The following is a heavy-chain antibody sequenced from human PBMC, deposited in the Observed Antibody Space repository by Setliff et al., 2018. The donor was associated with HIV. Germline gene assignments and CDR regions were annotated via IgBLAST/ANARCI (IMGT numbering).Heavy chain of an antibody. V-gene: IGHV4-31*03. Sequence: SATLSLTCTVSGGSISSGGYYWSWIRQHPGKGLEWIGYIHYSGNTYNNPSLNSRISISADMSKNKFSLKLSSLTAADTAVYYCARGGLGVVTSFDSWGPGTQGTVS. D-gene: IGHD3-3*01. CDR3: ARGGLGVVTSFDS. CDR1: GGSISSGGYY. J-gene: IGHJ4*02. CDR2: IHYSGNT.